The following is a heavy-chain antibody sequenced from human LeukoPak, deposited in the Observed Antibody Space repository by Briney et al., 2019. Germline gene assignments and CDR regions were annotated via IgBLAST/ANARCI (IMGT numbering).Heavy chain of an antibody. J-gene: IGHJ4*02. Sequence: GGSLRLSCAASRFTFSSYSMNWVRQAPRKGLEWVAATSSSDAGTYHADSVRGRFTISRDNSKNTLYLQMNSLRAEDAAVYFCAKAPVTSCRGAYCYPFDSWGQGTLVTVSS. D-gene: IGHD2-21*01. CDR3: AKAPVTSCRGAYCYPFDS. CDR2: TSSSDAGT. V-gene: IGHV3-23*01. CDR1: RFTFSSYS.